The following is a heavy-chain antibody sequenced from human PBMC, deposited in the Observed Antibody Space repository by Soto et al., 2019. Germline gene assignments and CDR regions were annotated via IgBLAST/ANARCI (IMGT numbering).Heavy chain of an antibody. D-gene: IGHD6-19*01. CDR1: GFTFSSYA. V-gene: IGHV3-23*01. J-gene: IGHJ4*02. Sequence: GGSLRLSCAASGFTFSSYAMSWVRQAPGKELEWVSAISGSGGSTYYADSVKGRFTISRDNSKNTLYLQMNSLRAEDTAVYYCALAPSGWYYFDYWGQGTLVTVSS. CDR2: ISGSGGST. CDR3: ALAPSGWYYFDY.